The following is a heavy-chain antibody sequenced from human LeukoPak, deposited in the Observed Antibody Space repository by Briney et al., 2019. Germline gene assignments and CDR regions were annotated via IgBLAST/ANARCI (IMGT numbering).Heavy chain of an antibody. V-gene: IGHV3-23*01. CDR2: ISGSGGST. CDR1: GFTFSSYA. J-gene: IGHJ4*02. D-gene: IGHD2-2*01. CDR3: AKEAAAMPTYYFDY. Sequence: GGSLRLSCAASGFTFSSYAMNWVRQAPGKGLEWVSAISGSGGSTYYADSVKGRFTISGDNSKDTLYLQMNSLRAEDTAVYYCAKEAAAMPTYYFDYWGQGTLVTVSS.